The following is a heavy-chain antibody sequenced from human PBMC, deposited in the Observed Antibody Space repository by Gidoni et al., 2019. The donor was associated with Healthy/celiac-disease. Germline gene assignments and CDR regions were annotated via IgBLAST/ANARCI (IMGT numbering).Heavy chain of an antibody. CDR2: IYYSGST. CDR3: ARTYYYDSSGYYLQYFQH. D-gene: IGHD3-22*01. Sequence: QVQLQESGPGLVKPSQTLSLTCTVSGGSIRSGGYYWSWLRPHPGKGLEWIGDIYYSGSTYYNPSLKSRVTISVDTSKNQFSLKLSSVTAADTAVYYCARTYYYDSSGYYLQYFQHWGQGTLVTVSS. J-gene: IGHJ1*01. CDR1: GGSIRSGGYY. V-gene: IGHV4-31*03.